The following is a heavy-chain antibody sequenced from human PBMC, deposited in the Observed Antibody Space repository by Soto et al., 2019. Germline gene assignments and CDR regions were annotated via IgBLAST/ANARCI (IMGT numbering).Heavy chain of an antibody. V-gene: IGHV3-23*01. CDR2: ITYSGGAS. CDR1: GFTFSTYA. Sequence: GGSLRLSCAASGFTFSTYAMNWVRQAPGQGLEWVSGITYSGGASYYAESVKGRFTISRDNAKNTLYLQMNSLRAEDTAVYYCAKPIVSNFVYYYGMDVWGRGTTVTVSA. D-gene: IGHD4-4*01. J-gene: IGHJ6*01. CDR3: AKPIVSNFVYYYGMDV.